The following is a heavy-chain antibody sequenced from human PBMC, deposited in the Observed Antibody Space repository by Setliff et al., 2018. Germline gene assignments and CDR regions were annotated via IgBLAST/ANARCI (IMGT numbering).Heavy chain of an antibody. J-gene: IGHJ4*02. Sequence: GESLKISCQGSGYSFTTYWIGWVRQMPGKGLEWMGIIYPGDSDARYSPSFQGQVTISADKSISTAYLQWSGLKASDTAIYYCGSGFYDRSGYYSPVDHWGQGTVVTVSS. CDR3: GSGFYDRSGYYSPVDH. D-gene: IGHD3-22*01. CDR1: GYSFTTYW. V-gene: IGHV5-51*01. CDR2: IYPGDSDA.